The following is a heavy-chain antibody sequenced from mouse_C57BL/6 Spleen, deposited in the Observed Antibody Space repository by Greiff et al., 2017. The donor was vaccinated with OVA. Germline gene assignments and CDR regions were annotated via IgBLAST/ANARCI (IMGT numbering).Heavy chain of an antibody. CDR3: ASPSDYSWFAY. Sequence: EVKLMESGGGLVQPGGSLSLSCAASGFTFTDYYMSWVRQPPGKALEWLGFIRNKANGYTTEYSASVKGRFTISRDNSQSILYLQMNALRAEDSATYYCASPSDYSWFAYWGQGTLVTVSA. D-gene: IGHD2-4*01. CDR2: IRNKANGYTT. J-gene: IGHJ3*01. V-gene: IGHV7-3*01. CDR1: GFTFTDYY.